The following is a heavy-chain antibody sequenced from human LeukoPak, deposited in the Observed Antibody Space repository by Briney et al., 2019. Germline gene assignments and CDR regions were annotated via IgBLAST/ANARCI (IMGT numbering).Heavy chain of an antibody. CDR1: GGSITSEGYH. D-gene: IGHD6-19*01. V-gene: IGHV4-31*03. Sequence: SETLSLTCTVSGGSITSEGYHWGWIRQHPGKGLEWIGYISYSGTPYYNPSLKSRVAILTDTSTNQFSLRLNSVTAADTAVYYCARRAPWLVSGCFDYWGQGALVTVSS. CDR2: ISYSGTP. CDR3: ARRAPWLVSGCFDY. J-gene: IGHJ4*02.